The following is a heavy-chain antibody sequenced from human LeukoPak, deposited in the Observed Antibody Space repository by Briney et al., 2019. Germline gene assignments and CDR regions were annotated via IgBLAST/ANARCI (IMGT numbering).Heavy chain of an antibody. CDR3: ARLGSIAAAGTPDY. CDR1: GFTFSSYA. V-gene: IGHV3-23*01. J-gene: IGHJ4*02. Sequence: GGSLRLSCAASGFTFSSYAMSWVRQAPGKGLEWVSAISGSGGSTYYADSVKGRFTISRDNAKNSLYLQMNSLRGEDTAVYYCARLGSIAAAGTPDYWGQGTLVTVSS. D-gene: IGHD6-13*01. CDR2: ISGSGGST.